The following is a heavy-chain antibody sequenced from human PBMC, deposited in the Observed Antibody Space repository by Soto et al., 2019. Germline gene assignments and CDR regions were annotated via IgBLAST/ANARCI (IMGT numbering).Heavy chain of an antibody. CDR2: INPDATTI. D-gene: IGHD3-10*01. V-gene: IGHV3-74*01. J-gene: IGHJ4*02. CDR1: GFTFSNYW. Sequence: LRLSCATSGFTFSNYWIHWVRQAPGEGLVWVSRINPDATTINYADSVKGRFTVSRDNAKNTLYLQMNSLRAEDTAVYYCATAGSYRFGHWGQGTLVTVSS. CDR3: ATAGSYRFGH.